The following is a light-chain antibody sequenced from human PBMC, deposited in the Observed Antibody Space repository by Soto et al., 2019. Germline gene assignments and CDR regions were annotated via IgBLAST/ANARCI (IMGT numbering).Light chain of an antibody. Sequence: DIQLIQSPSFLSASVGDRVTITCRASQGISSYLAGYQQKPGKAPKLLIYAASTLQSGVPSRFSGSGSGTEFTLTISSLQPEDFATYYCQQLNSYPRTFGQGTKLEIK. V-gene: IGKV1-9*01. CDR2: AAS. J-gene: IGKJ2*02. CDR1: QGISSY. CDR3: QQLNSYPRT.